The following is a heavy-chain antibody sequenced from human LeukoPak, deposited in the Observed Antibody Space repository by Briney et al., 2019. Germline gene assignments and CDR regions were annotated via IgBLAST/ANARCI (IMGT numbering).Heavy chain of an antibody. CDR2: INSDGSWT. J-gene: IGHJ4*02. D-gene: IGHD2/OR15-2a*01. V-gene: IGHV3-74*01. CDR3: VSFYETY. CDR1: GNYW. Sequence: GGSLRLSCAASGNYWMHWVRQVPGKGLVWDSHINSDGSWTSYADSVKGRFTISKDNAKNTVYQQMNSLRAEDTAVYYCVSFYETYWGRGTLVTVSS.